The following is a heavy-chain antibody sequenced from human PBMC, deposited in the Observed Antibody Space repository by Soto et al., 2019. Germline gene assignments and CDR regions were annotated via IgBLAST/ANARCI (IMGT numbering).Heavy chain of an antibody. Sequence: QVQLVQSGAEVKKPGSSVKVSCKASGGTFSSYAISWVRQAPEQGLEWMGGIIPIFGTANYAQKFQGRVTITADESTSTAYMELSSLRSEDTAVYYCARVRVGALNYYYYYGMDVWGQGTTVTVSS. D-gene: IGHD1-26*01. J-gene: IGHJ6*02. CDR3: ARVRVGALNYYYYYGMDV. V-gene: IGHV1-69*01. CDR1: GGTFSSYA. CDR2: IIPIFGTA.